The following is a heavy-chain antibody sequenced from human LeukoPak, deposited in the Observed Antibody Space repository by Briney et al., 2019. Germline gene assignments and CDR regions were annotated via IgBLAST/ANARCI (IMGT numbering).Heavy chain of an antibody. D-gene: IGHD1-26*01. CDR2: IVGSGDTT. Sequence: GGSLRLSCVGSGFTFTTYAMSWVRQAPGKGLEWVSFIVGSGDTTYYADSVKGRFTIFRDNSKNTLYLQMNSLRAEDTAIYYCARSGNYLHYFDYWGQGTLVTVSS. V-gene: IGHV3-23*01. CDR1: GFTFTTYA. CDR3: ARSGNYLHYFDY. J-gene: IGHJ4*02.